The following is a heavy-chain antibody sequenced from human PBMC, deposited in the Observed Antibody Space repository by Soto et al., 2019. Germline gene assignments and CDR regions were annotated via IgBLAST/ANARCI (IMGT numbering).Heavy chain of an antibody. J-gene: IGHJ3*01. V-gene: IGHV5-51*01. Sequence: GESLKISCQGSGYSFTNYWIGWVRQMPGKGLEWMGIIHPAVSNVRYSPSFQGQVTISADKSIGTAYLQWSSLKASDTAMYYCTSPAGSSGPEAFDVWGQGTMVTVSS. CDR2: IHPAVSNV. CDR3: TSPAGSSGPEAFDV. CDR1: GYSFTNYW. D-gene: IGHD6-25*01.